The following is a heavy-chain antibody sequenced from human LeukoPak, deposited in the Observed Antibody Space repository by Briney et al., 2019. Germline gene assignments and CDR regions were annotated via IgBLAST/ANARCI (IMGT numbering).Heavy chain of an antibody. D-gene: IGHD2-2*01. J-gene: IGHJ4*02. CDR1: GFTFSNAW. Sequence: GESLRLSCAASGFTFSNAWMSWVRQAPGKGLEWVGRIKSKTDGGTTDYAAPVKGRFTISRDDSKNTLYLQMNSLKTEDTAVYYCTTDGEYCSSTSCYRVDYWGQGTLVTVSS. CDR2: IKSKTDGGTT. V-gene: IGHV3-15*01. CDR3: TTDGEYCSSTSCYRVDY.